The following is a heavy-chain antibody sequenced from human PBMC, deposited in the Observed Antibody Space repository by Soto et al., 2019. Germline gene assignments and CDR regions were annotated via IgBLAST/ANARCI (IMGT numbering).Heavy chain of an antibody. CDR1: GGSVSSGGYS. CDR2: IYYSGST. J-gene: IGHJ4*02. D-gene: IGHD1-26*01. V-gene: IGHV4-61*08. CDR3: ARDRGCATTFDQ. Sequence: SEILSLRYTVSGGSVSSGGYSWSWIRQPPGKGLEWIGYIYYSGSTNYNPSLKSRVTISGDTSKNQFSLRAEDTAVHYCARDRGCATTFDQWGQGTPDTVTS.